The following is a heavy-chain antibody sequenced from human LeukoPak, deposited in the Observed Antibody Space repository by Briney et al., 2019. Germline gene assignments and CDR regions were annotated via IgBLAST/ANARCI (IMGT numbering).Heavy chain of an antibody. CDR3: ASARYSGHESFDF. D-gene: IGHD5-12*01. Sequence: ASVRVSCKASGYTISDYFMHWVRQAPGQGLEWMGWINPNTNGINYAQKFQGRVIMTRDTSINTAYMELRSLTSDDTAIYYCASARYSGHESFDFWGQGTLVTVST. CDR2: INPNTNGI. V-gene: IGHV1-2*02. CDR1: GYTISDYF. J-gene: IGHJ4*02.